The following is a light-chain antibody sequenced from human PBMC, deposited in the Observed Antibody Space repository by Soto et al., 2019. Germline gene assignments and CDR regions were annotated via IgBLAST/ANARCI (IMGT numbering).Light chain of an antibody. J-gene: IGLJ1*01. CDR2: EVS. CDR3: SSYTSSSTLYV. CDR1: SSDVGGYNY. V-gene: IGLV2-14*01. Sequence: VLTQPASVSGSPGQSITISCTGTSSDVGGYNYVSWYRQHPGKAPKLMIYEVSNRPSGVSNRFSGSKSGDTASLTISGLQAEDEADYYCSSYTSSSTLYVFGTGTKVTVL.